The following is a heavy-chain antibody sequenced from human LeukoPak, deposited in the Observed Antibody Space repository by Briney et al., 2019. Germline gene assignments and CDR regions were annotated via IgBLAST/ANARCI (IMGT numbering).Heavy chain of an antibody. CDR3: ARSKDIVVVPAASYYYYYGMDV. Sequence: ASVKVSCKAAGGTFSSYAISWVRQAPGQGLEWMGGIIPIFGTANYAQKFQGRVTITADESTSTAYMELSSLRSEDTAVYYCARSKDIVVVPAASYYYYYGMDVWGQGTTVTV. CDR1: GGTFSSYA. CDR2: IIPIFGTA. J-gene: IGHJ6*02. V-gene: IGHV1-69*13. D-gene: IGHD2-2*01.